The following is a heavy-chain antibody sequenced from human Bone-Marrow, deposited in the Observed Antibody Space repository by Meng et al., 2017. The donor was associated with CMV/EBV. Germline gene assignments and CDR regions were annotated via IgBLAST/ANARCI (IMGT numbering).Heavy chain of an antibody. V-gene: IGHV1-69*05. CDR1: GGTFSSYA. Sequence: SVKVSCKASGGTFSSYAISWVRQAPGQGLEWMGGIIPIFGTANYAQKFQGRVTMTRNTSISTAYMELSSLRSEDTAVYYCARGLFDGSYHFWGQGTLVTVAS. CDR2: IIPIFGTA. J-gene: IGHJ4*02. CDR3: ARGLFDGSYHF. D-gene: IGHD1-26*01.